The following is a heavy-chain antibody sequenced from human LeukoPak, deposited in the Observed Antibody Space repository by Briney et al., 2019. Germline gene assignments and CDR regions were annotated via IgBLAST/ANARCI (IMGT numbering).Heavy chain of an antibody. J-gene: IGHJ4*02. CDR1: GFTFSDYY. CDR2: ISSSGSTI. CDR3: AKGRTAAGTPAFLFDY. D-gene: IGHD6-13*01. V-gene: IGHV3-11*01. Sequence: GGSLRLSCAASGFTFSDYYMSWIRQAPGKGLEWVSYISSSGSTIYYADSVKDRFTISRDNSKNTLYLQMSSLRAEDTAVYYCAKGRTAAGTPAFLFDYWGQGTLVTVSS.